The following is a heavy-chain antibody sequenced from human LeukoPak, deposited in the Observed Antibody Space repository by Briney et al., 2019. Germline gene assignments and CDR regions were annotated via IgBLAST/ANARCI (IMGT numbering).Heavy chain of an antibody. D-gene: IGHD3-16*02. V-gene: IGHV4-61*02. Sequence: SQTLSLTCTVSGGSITFGSFYWTWIRQPAGKCLEWIGRIYTSGRTFYNPSLKSRVAISMDTSMNQFSLRPNSVTPADTAVYYCARARVIPASFDDWGQGALVTVSS. CDR2: IYTSGRT. CDR3: ARARVIPASFDD. J-gene: IGHJ4*02. CDR1: GGSITFGSFY.